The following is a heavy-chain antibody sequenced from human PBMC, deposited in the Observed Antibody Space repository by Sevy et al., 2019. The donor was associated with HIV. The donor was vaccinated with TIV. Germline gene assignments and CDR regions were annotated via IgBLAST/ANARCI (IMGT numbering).Heavy chain of an antibody. J-gene: IGHJ6*03. CDR3: ARVGQPSKQYYYYMDV. V-gene: IGHV3-23*01. CDR2: IGGSADYT. D-gene: IGHD3-10*01. Sequence: GGSLRLSCVTSGFTFSSYAMSWVRQTPGKGLEWVSAIGGSADYTDYADSVKGRFNNSRGNSKNTLYLQMNSRRAGDTAVYYCARVGQPSKQYYYYMDVWGKGTTVTVSS. CDR1: GFTFSSYA.